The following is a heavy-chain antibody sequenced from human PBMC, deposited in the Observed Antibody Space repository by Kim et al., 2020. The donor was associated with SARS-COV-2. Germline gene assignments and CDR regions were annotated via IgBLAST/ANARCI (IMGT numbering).Heavy chain of an antibody. Sequence: GASLKISCKGSGYSFTSYWISWVRQMPGKGLEWMGRIDPSDSYTNYSPSFQGHVTISADKSISTAYLQWSSLKASDTAMYYCARHEAYPGIAAAGLHWYFDLWGRGTLVTVSS. CDR3: ARHEAYPGIAAAGLHWYFDL. J-gene: IGHJ2*01. CDR1: GYSFTSYW. D-gene: IGHD6-13*01. V-gene: IGHV5-10-1*01. CDR2: IDPSDSYT.